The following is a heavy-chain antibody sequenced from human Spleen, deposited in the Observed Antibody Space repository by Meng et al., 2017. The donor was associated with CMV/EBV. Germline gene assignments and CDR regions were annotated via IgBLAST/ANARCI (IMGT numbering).Heavy chain of an antibody. J-gene: IGHJ6*02. V-gene: IGHV3-7*01. Sequence: GESLKISCAASGFTFSSYWMSWVRQAPGKGLEWVANIKQDGSEKYYVDSVKGRFTISRDNAKNSLCLQMNSLRAEDTAVYYCARGGFGSGSFRGMDVWGQGTTVTVSS. CDR2: IKQDGSEK. D-gene: IGHD3-22*01. CDR3: ARGGFGSGSFRGMDV. CDR1: GFTFSSYW.